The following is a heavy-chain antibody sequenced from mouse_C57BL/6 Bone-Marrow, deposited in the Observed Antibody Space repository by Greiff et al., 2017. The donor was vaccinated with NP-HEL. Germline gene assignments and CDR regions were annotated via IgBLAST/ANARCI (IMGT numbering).Heavy chain of an antibody. CDR3: ARSYGNWFAY. Sequence: VKVVESGAELVRPGASVKLSCKASGYTFTDYYINWVKQRPGQGLEWIARIYPGSGNTYYNEKFKGKATLTAEKSSSTAYMQLSSLTSEDSAVYFCARSYGNWFAYWGQGTLVTVSA. D-gene: IGHD2-1*01. CDR1: GYTFTDYY. CDR2: IYPGSGNT. V-gene: IGHV1-76*01. J-gene: IGHJ3*01.